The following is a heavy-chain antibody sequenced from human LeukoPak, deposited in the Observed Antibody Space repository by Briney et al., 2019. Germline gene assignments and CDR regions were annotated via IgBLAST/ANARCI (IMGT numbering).Heavy chain of an antibody. Sequence: ASVTVSCKVSGYTLTELSMRWVRQAPGKGLEWMGGFDPEDGETIYAQKFQGRVTMTEDTSTDTAYMELSSLRSEDTAVYYCARDRQQLLDDAFDIWGQGTMVTVSS. CDR3: ARDRQQLLDDAFDI. D-gene: IGHD1-1*01. J-gene: IGHJ3*02. CDR1: GYTLTELS. CDR2: FDPEDGET. V-gene: IGHV1-24*01.